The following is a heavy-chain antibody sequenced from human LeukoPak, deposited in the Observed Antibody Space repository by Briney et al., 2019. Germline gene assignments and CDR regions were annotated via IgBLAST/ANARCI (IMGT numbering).Heavy chain of an antibody. CDR3: ARTTPATGWYLYH. CDR2: IYYSGST. V-gene: IGHV4-39*07. CDR1: GGSIIGSTYY. D-gene: IGHD6-19*01. Sequence: SETLSLTCAVSGGSIIGSTYYWGWIRQPPGKGLEWIGTIYYSGSTYYSPSLKSRVTISVDTSRNEFSLKLTSVTAADTAVYYCARTTPATGWYLYHWGQGTPVTVSS. J-gene: IGHJ5*02.